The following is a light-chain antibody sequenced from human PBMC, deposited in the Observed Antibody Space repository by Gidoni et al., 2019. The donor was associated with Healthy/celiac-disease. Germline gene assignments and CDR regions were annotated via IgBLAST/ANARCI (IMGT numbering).Light chain of an antibody. CDR3: SSYTSSSTLGV. CDR2: AVS. Sequence: QSALTQPASVSGSPGQSITIACTGTSSDVGGYNYVSWYQQHPGKAPKLMIYAVSNRPSGVSNRFSGSKSGNTDYLTISGLPAEDEADYYCSSYTSSSTLGVFGGGTKLTVL. J-gene: IGLJ2*01. CDR1: SSDVGGYNY. V-gene: IGLV2-14*01.